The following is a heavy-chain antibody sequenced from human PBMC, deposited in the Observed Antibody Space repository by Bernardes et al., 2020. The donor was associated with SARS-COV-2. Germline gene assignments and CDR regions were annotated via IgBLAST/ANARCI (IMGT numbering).Heavy chain of an antibody. Sequence: GGSLRLSCAASDFTFGSYAMSWVRQAPGKGLEWVSTISGSGGSTYYADSVKGRFTISRDNSKNTLYLQMNSLRAEDTAVYYCAKSQLWKIYYSYTMDVWGQGTTVTVSS. CDR1: DFTFGSYA. D-gene: IGHD5-18*01. V-gene: IGHV3-23*01. J-gene: IGHJ6*02. CDR2: ISGSGGST. CDR3: AKSQLWKIYYSYTMDV.